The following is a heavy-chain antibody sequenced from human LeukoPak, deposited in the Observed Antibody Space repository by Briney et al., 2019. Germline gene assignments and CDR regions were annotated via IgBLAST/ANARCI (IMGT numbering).Heavy chain of an antibody. CDR1: GGSTSSHSFY. J-gene: IGHJ6*03. D-gene: IGHD4-11*01. Sequence: SETLSLTCTVSGGSTSSHSFYWGWIRQPPGKGLEWIGSIYYSGNTYYNPSLKSRVTISVDTSKNQFSLKLSSVTAADTAVYYCARDQGYSNLIYYYYYYMDVWGKGTTVTVSS. CDR2: IYYSGNT. CDR3: ARDQGYSNLIYYYYYYMDV. V-gene: IGHV4-39*07.